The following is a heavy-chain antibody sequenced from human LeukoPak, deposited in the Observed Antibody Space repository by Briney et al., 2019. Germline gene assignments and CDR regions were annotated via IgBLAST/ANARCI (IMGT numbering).Heavy chain of an antibody. CDR1: GGSISGYY. Sequence: SETLSLTCTVSGGSISGYYWSWIRQPPGKGLERIGYIYYSGSTNYNSSLKSRVTISVDTSKNQFSLKLSSVTAADTAVYYCAQIRPSTYYDSSGSFDYWRQGTLVTVSS. CDR3: AQIRPSTYYDSSGSFDY. J-gene: IGHJ4*02. D-gene: IGHD3-22*01. V-gene: IGHV4-59*08. CDR2: IYYSGST.